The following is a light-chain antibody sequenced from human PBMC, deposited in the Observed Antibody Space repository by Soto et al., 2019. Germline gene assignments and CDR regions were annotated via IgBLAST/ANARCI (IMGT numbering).Light chain of an antibody. CDR2: AND. Sequence: QSVLTQPPSASGTRGQRVTISCSGSSSNIGSNLVTWYQHLPGTAPRLLIYANDQRPSGVPDRFSGSKSDTSASLAISALQSEDKADYYCFSYAGSNSWVFGGGTKLTVL. CDR3: FSYAGSNSWV. CDR1: SSNIGSNL. J-gene: IGLJ3*02. V-gene: IGLV1-44*01.